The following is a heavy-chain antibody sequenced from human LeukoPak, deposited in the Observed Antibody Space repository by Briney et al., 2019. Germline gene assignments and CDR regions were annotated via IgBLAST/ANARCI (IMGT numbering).Heavy chain of an antibody. Sequence: GGSLRLSCAASGFIFSSFGMHWVRQAPGKGLEWVAFIQDDESNKFYADSVKGRFTISRDNSKNTLSLQMNSLRPEDTALYYCAKQMVERPHYYYMDVWGKGTTVTVSS. CDR2: IQDDESNK. V-gene: IGHV3-30*02. CDR1: GFIFSSFG. J-gene: IGHJ6*03. D-gene: IGHD2-15*01. CDR3: AKQMVERPHYYYMDV.